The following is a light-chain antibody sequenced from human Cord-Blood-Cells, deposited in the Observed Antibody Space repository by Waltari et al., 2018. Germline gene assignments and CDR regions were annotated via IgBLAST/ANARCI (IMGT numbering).Light chain of an antibody. V-gene: IGKV2-28*01. CDR3: MQALQTPLT. J-gene: IGKJ1*01. CDR1: QSLLHSNGYNY. Sequence: DLVMTQSLLSLPVAPGEPASTSCRSSQSLLHSNGYNYLAWYMQRPGQSPQLLIYLGSNRASGGPDRFLGSESGTDFTLKISRVEAEYVGVYYCMQALQTPLTFGQGTTVEIK. CDR2: LGS.